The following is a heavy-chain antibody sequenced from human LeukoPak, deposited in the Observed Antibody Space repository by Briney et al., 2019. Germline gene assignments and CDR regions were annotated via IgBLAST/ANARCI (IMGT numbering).Heavy chain of an antibody. V-gene: IGHV3-23*01. CDR2: ISGSGGST. Sequence: GGSLRLSCAASGFTVSSNCMSWVRQAPGKGLEWVSAISGSGGSTYYADSVKGRFTISRDNSKNTLYLQMNSLRAEDTAVYYCAKDRGGYYDSSGYYSGYFQHWGQGTLVTVSP. J-gene: IGHJ1*01. CDR3: AKDRGGYYDSSGYYSGYFQH. D-gene: IGHD3-22*01. CDR1: GFTVSSNC.